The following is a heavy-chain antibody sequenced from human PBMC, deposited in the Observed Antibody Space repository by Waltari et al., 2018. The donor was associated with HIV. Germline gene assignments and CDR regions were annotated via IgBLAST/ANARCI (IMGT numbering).Heavy chain of an antibody. CDR2: SNPNSGDT. J-gene: IGHJ4*02. V-gene: IGHV1-2*02. CDR3: TRVGFGSGTYYFPGGY. CDR1: GYTFTGYY. D-gene: IGHD3-10*01. Sequence: QVQLVQSGAEVKSPGDSVKVSCKASGYTFTGYYINWVRQAPGQGLEWMGWSNPNSGDTNYAKKFQGRVIMTRDTSINTVYMELGRLTSDDTAVYYCTRVGFGSGTYYFPGGYWGQGTLVTVSS.